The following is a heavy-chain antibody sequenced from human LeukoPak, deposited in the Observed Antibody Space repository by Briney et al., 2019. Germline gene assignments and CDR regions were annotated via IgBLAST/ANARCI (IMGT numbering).Heavy chain of an antibody. J-gene: IGHJ5*02. Sequence: GGSLRLSCAAPGFTFSTYTMNWVRRAPGKGLEWVSSITTSDIYYADSVRGRFTVSRDNAKNSLYLQMNSLRAEDTAVYYCARTKEGASQRTTAWFDPWGQGTLVTVSS. CDR3: ARTKEGASQRTTAWFDP. CDR2: ITTSDI. CDR1: GFTFSTYT. V-gene: IGHV3-21*06. D-gene: IGHD1-7*01.